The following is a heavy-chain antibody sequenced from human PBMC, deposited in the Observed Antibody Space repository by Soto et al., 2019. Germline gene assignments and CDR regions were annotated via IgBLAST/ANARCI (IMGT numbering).Heavy chain of an antibody. CDR2: IYYSGST. D-gene: IGHD3-16*01. CDR3: AREGEMPYYYYGLDV. Sequence: SETLSLTCTVSGGSISSSSYYWGWMRQPTGKGLEWIGRIYYSGSTYYNLSLKRRVTISVDTSKNQFSLKLSSVTAADTAVYYCAREGEMPYYYYGLDVWGQGTTVTVSS. V-gene: IGHV4-39*07. J-gene: IGHJ6*02. CDR1: GGSISSSSYY.